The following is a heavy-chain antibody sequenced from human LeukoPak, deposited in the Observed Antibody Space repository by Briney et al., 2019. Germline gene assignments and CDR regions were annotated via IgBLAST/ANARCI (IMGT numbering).Heavy chain of an antibody. CDR2: IWHDGSNQ. J-gene: IGHJ4*02. CDR3: ARDRGPGGLAGTYY. D-gene: IGHD6-19*01. Sequence: GGSLRLSCAASGFTFSSYAMSWVRQAPGKGLEWVAVIWHDGSNQTYTDSVKGRFTISRDNSKNTLDLHMNSLRAEDTAVYYCARDRGPGGLAGTYYWGLGTLVTVSS. CDR1: GFTFSSYA. V-gene: IGHV3-33*08.